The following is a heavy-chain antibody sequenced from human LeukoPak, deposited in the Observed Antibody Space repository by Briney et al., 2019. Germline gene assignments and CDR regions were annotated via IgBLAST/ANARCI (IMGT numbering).Heavy chain of an antibody. CDR3: ARYSVGSSSWIDY. J-gene: IGHJ4*02. CDR2: IHYSGST. CDR1: GDSISSYY. D-gene: IGHD6-13*01. V-gene: IGHV4-59*08. Sequence: SETLSLTCTVSGDSISSYYWSWIRQPPGKGLEWIGYIHYSGSTNYNPSLKSRVTISVDTSKNQFSLKLSSVTAADTAVYYCARYSVGSSSWIDYWGQGTLVTVSS.